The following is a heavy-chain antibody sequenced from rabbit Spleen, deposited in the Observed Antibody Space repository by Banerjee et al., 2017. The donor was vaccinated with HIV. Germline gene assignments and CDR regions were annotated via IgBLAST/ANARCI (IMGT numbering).Heavy chain of an antibody. CDR2: IDPIFGRT. J-gene: IGHJ4*01. Sequence: QSLEESGGDLVKPGASLTLTCTASGFSFSSSDWIYWVRQAPRKGLEWIGYIDPIFGRTYYASWVNGRFTISSHNAQNTLYLQLNSLTAADTATYFCVRDLGYDDYSEKGYFNLWGPGTLVTVS. CDR1: GFSFSSSDW. D-gene: IGHD2-1*01. V-gene: IGHV1S40*01. CDR3: VRDLGYDDYSEKGYFNL.